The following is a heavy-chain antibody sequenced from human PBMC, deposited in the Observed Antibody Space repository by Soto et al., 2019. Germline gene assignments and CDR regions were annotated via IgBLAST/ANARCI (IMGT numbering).Heavy chain of an antibody. V-gene: IGHV3-30*18. J-gene: IGHJ4*02. CDR1: GFTFSSFG. CDR2: ISDDGGSK. Sequence: QVLLVESGGGVVQPGRSPRISCAVSGFTFSSFGMHWVRQAPGKGLEWVAVISDDGGSKHYADSVKGRFTISRDNSKNTLYLQMDSQGPEDTAVYYCAKDRWGDFGDLNLPGYWGQGTLVTVSS. D-gene: IGHD4-17*01. CDR3: AKDRWGDFGDLNLPGY.